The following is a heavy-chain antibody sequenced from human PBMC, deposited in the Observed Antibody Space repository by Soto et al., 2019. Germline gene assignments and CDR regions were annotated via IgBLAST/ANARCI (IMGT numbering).Heavy chain of an antibody. D-gene: IGHD2-8*01. V-gene: IGHV3-30-3*01. CDR2: ISYDGSNK. J-gene: IGHJ6*02. Sequence: GGSLRLSCAASGFTFSSYAMHWVRQAPGKGLEWVAVISYDGSNKYYADSVKGRFTISRDNSKNTLYLQMNSLRAEDTAVYYCASSYCTNGVCYTYYYYYGMDVWGQGTTVTVSS. CDR3: ASSYCTNGVCYTYYYYYGMDV. CDR1: GFTFSSYA.